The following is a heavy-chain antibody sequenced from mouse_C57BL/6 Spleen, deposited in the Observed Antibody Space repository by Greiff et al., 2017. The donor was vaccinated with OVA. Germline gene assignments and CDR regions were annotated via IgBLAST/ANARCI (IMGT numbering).Heavy chain of an antibody. V-gene: IGHV5-17*01. CDR2: ISSGSSTI. CDR1: GFTFSDYG. CDR3: ARGESTEAWFAY. Sequence: EVKLVESGGGLVKPGGSLKLSCAASGFTFSDYGMHWVRQAPETGLEWVAYISSGSSTIYYADTVKGRFTISRDNAKNTLFLQMTSLRSEDTAMYYCARGESTEAWFAYWGQGTLVTVSA. J-gene: IGHJ3*01.